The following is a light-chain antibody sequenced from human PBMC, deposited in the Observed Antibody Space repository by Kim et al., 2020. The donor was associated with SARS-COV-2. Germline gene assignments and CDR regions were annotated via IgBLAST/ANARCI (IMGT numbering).Light chain of an antibody. CDR3: QQRSNWPLT. Sequence: LSPGERATLSCRASQSVSSYLAWYQQKPGQAPRLLIYDASNRATGIPARFSGCGSGTDFTLTISSLEPEDFAVYYCQQRSNWPLTFGGGTKVDIK. CDR1: QSVSSY. V-gene: IGKV3-11*01. J-gene: IGKJ4*01. CDR2: DAS.